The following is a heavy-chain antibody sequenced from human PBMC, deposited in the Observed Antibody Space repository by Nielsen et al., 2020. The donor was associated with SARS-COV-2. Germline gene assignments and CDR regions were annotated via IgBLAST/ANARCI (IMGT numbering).Heavy chain of an antibody. CDR3: AGRYYDFWSGYYSPFDY. D-gene: IGHD3-3*01. CDR2: INHSGST. Sequence: SETLSLTCAVYGGSFSGYYWSWIRQPPGKGLEWIGEINHSGSTNYNPSLKSRVTISVDTSKNQFSLKLSSVTAADTAVYYCAGRYYDFWSGYYSPFDYWGQGTLVTVSS. J-gene: IGHJ4*02. CDR1: GGSFSGYY. V-gene: IGHV4-34*01.